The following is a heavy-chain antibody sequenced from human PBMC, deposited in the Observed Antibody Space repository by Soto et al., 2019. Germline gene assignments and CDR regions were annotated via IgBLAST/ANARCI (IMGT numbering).Heavy chain of an antibody. CDR3: ARWEQGSGSYYNNYYYCMDV. D-gene: IGHD3-10*01. CDR1: GYSFTSYW. CDR2: IYPGDSDT. V-gene: IGHV5-51*01. J-gene: IGHJ6*02. Sequence: GGSLRLSCAASGYSFTSYWIGWVRQMPGKGLEWMGIIYPGDSDTRYSPSFQGQVTISADKSISTAYLQWSSLKASDTAMYYCARWEQGSGSYYNNYYYCMDVWGQGTTVTVSS.